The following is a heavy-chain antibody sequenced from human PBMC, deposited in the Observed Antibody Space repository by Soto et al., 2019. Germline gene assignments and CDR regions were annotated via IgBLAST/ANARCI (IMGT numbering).Heavy chain of an antibody. D-gene: IGHD3-22*01. CDR2: ISYRGST. CDR1: GDTISSVGYY. J-gene: IGHJ4*02. V-gene: IGHV4-31*01. CDR3: ARGKIIRMIVMVLDN. Sequence: QVQLQESGPGLVKPSQTLSLTCNVSGDTISSVGYYWSWIGQHPGKGLEWIGHISYRGSTDYNPPLKIQVTISVDTSESYFSAKMGSGTVAASAVFYCARGKIIRMIVMVLDNWVQGTLEAVSS.